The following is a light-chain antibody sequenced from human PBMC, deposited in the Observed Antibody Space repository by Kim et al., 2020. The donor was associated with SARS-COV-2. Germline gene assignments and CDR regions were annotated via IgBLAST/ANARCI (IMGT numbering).Light chain of an antibody. CDR1: QTVSSSY. Sequence: EIVLTQSPGTLSLSPGERVTLSCRASQTVSSSYLAWYQQKPGRAPRLLIYGASSRATGIPDRFSGSGSGTDFTLTVSRLEPEDSAVYYCQQYGSSPWTFGQGTKVEIK. CDR2: GAS. CDR3: QQYGSSPWT. V-gene: IGKV3-20*01. J-gene: IGKJ1*01.